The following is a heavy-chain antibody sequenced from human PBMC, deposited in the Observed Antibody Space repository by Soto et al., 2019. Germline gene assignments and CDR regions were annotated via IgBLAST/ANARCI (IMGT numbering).Heavy chain of an antibody. CDR2: IYPGDSDT. Sequence: PGESLKISCKGSGYSFTSYLIGWVRQMPGKGLEWMGIIYPGDSDTRYSPSFQGQVTISADKSISTAYLQWSSLKASDTAMYYCAGGGVRGVITRTRDYYGMDVWGQGTRVTVSS. CDR3: AGGGVRGVITRTRDYYGMDV. CDR1: GYSFTSYL. V-gene: IGHV5-51*01. D-gene: IGHD3-10*01. J-gene: IGHJ6*02.